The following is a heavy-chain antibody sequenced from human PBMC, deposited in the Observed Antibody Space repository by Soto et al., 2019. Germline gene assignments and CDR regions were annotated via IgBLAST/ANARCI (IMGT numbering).Heavy chain of an antibody. D-gene: IGHD3-3*01. CDR1: GYTLTELS. J-gene: IGHJ4*02. V-gene: IGHV1-24*01. Sequence: GASVKVSCKVSGYTLTELSMHWVRQAPGKGLEWMGGFDPEDGETIYAQKIKGRVTMTEDTSTDTAYMELSSLRYEDTAVYYCATLLLTIFEAHVWGQGTLVTVSS. CDR3: ATLLLTIFEAHV. CDR2: FDPEDGET.